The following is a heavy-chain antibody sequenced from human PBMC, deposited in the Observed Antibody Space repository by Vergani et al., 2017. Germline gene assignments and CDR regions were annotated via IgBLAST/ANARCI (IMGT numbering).Heavy chain of an antibody. V-gene: IGHV1-2*02. CDR1: GYTFTGYY. Sequence: QVQLVQSGAEVKKPGASVKVSCKASGYTFTGYYMHWVRQAPGQGLEWMGWINPNSGGTNYAQKFQGRVTITRDTSASTAYMELSSLRSEDTAVYYWARGGYCSSTSCYDADYWGQGTLVTVSS. CDR3: ARGGYCSSTSCYDADY. D-gene: IGHD2-2*01. CDR2: INPNSGGT. J-gene: IGHJ4*02.